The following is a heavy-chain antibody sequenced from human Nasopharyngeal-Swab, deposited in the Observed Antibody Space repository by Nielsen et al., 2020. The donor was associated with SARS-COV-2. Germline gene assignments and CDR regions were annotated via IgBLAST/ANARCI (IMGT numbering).Heavy chain of an antibody. V-gene: IGHV3-48*02. D-gene: IGHD1-26*01. CDR2: ISSSSSSTI. J-gene: IGHJ4*02. Sequence: WIRQPPGKGLEWVSYISSSSSSTIYYADSVKGRFTISRDNAKNSLYLQMNSLRDEDTAVYYCATSPGSYLAYWGQGTLVTVSS. CDR3: ATSPGSYLAY.